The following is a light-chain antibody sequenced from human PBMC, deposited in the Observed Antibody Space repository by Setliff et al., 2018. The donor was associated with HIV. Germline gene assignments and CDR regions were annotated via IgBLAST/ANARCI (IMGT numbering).Light chain of an antibody. CDR3: CSYTNSNTLPYV. V-gene: IGLV2-14*02. J-gene: IGLJ1*01. Sequence: QSALTQPASVSGSPGQSITISCTGTSSDVGSYNLVSWYQQRPGKAPKLIMYEVTKWPSGISDRFSGSKSGNTASLTISGLQADDEADYYCCSYTNSNTLPYVFGTGTKVTVL. CDR2: EVT. CDR1: SSDVGSYNL.